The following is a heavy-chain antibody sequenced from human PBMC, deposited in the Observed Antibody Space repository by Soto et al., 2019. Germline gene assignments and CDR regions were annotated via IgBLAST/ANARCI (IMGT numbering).Heavy chain of an antibody. CDR3: ARLSLNYGMDV. CDR1: GYTLTTYG. Sequence: SVKVSCKASGYTLTTYGISWVRQAPGQGLEWMGWINAYNGNTNYAEKFQGRVTMTTDTPTSTAYVDLRSLRSDDTAVYYCARLSLNYGMDVWGQGTTVTVSS. D-gene: IGHD3-16*02. CDR2: INAYNGNT. V-gene: IGHV1-18*01. J-gene: IGHJ6*02.